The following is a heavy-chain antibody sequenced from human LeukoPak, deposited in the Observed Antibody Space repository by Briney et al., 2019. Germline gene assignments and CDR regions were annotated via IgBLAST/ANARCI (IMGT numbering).Heavy chain of an antibody. V-gene: IGHV3-64D*06. J-gene: IGHJ4*02. Sequence: PGGSLRLSCSASGFTFSSYAMHWVRQAPGKGLEYVSAISSNGGSTYYADSVKGGFTISRDNSKNTLYLQMSSLRAEDTAVYYCVKARNTMVRGGLFDYWGQGTLVTVSS. CDR1: GFTFSSYA. CDR3: VKARNTMVRGGLFDY. D-gene: IGHD3-10*01. CDR2: ISSNGGST.